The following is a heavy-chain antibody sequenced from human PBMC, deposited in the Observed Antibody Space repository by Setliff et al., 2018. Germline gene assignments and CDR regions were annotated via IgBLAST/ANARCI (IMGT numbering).Heavy chain of an antibody. V-gene: IGHV4-4*07. D-gene: IGHD1-26*01. CDR3: ASRNSDGGPEYFQH. Sequence: LSLTCTVSGGYINNYYWSWIRQPAGKGLEWIGRVYSNVGTNFNPSLKSRVTMSVDASKNQISLKLMSVTAADTAVYYCASRNSDGGPEYFQHWGQGALVTVSS. CDR1: GGYINNYY. CDR2: VYSNVGT. J-gene: IGHJ1*01.